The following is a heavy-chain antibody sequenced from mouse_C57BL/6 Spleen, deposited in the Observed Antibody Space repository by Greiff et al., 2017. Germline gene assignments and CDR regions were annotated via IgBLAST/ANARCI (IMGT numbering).Heavy chain of an antibody. V-gene: IGHV1-80*01. D-gene: IGHD4-1*01. CDR1: GYAFSGYW. CDR2: IYPGDGDT. Sequence: VQLQQSGAELVKPGASVKISCKASGYAFSGYWMNWVKQRPGKGLEWIGQIYPGDGDTNYNGKFKGKATLTADKSSSTAYMQLSSLTSEDSAVYFCARAGTGAWFAYGGQGTLVTVSA. J-gene: IGHJ3*01. CDR3: ARAGTGAWFAY.